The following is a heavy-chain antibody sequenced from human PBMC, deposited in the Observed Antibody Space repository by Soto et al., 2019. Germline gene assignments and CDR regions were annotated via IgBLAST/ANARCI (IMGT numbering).Heavy chain of an antibody. Sequence: EVQLVESGGGLIQPGGSLRLSCVASGFTVSSNYMSWVRQAPGKGLEWVSVIYSGGSTYYADSVKGRFTISRDNSKNTLYLQMNSLRAEDTAVYYCARDRYSSSSYYYYGMDVWGQGTTVTVSS. CDR3: ARDRYSSSSYYYYGMDV. D-gene: IGHD6-13*01. J-gene: IGHJ6*02. V-gene: IGHV3-53*01. CDR2: IYSGGST. CDR1: GFTVSSNY.